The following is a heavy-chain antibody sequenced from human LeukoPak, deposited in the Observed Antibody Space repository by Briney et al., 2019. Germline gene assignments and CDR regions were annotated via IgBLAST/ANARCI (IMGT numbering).Heavy chain of an antibody. D-gene: IGHD6-13*01. CDR2: ISSSSSYI. CDR1: GFTFSSYS. Sequence: GRSLRLSCAASGFTFSSYSMNWVRQAPGKGLEWVSSISSSSSYIYYADSVKGRFTISRDNAKNSLYLQMNSLRAEDTAVYYCAREDYPAGVGYGMDVWGQGTTVTVSS. V-gene: IGHV3-21*01. J-gene: IGHJ6*02. CDR3: AREDYPAGVGYGMDV.